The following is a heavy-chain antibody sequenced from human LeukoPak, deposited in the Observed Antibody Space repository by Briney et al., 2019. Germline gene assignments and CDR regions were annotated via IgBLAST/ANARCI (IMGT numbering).Heavy chain of an antibody. V-gene: IGHV3-30*18. CDR3: AKDQGIAVAGTDDAFDI. CDR2: IAYDGSNE. D-gene: IGHD6-19*01. CDR1: GFTFSNYG. Sequence: GGSLRLSCAASGFTFSNYGMHWVRQAPGKGLEWVAVIAYDGSNEYYAEFVKGRFTISRDNSKNTQYLQMYSLRAEDTAVYFCAKDQGIAVAGTDDAFDIWGQGTRVTVSS. J-gene: IGHJ3*02.